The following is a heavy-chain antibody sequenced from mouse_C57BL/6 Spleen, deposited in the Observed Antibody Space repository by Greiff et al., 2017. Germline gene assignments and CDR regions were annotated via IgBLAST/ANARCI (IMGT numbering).Heavy chain of an antibody. CDR1: GYSITSGYY. J-gene: IGHJ3*01. D-gene: IGHD2-4*01. CDR3: ARLYYDYDGAY. Sequence: EVKLMESGPGLVKPSQSLSLTCSVTGYSITSGYYWNWIRQFPGNKLEWMGYISYDGSNNYNPSLKNRISITRDTSKNQFFLKLNSVTTEDTATYYCARLYYDYDGAYWGQGTLVTVSA. CDR2: ISYDGSN. V-gene: IGHV3-6*01.